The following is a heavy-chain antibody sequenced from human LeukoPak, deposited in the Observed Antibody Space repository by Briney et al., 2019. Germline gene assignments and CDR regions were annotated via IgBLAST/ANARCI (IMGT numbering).Heavy chain of an antibody. CDR1: GGSISSSSYY. J-gene: IGHJ6*03. Sequence: SSETLSLTCTVSGGSISSSSYYWGWIRQPPGKGLEWIGSIYYSGSTYYNPSLKSRVTISVDTSKNQFSLKLSSVTAADTAVYYCARASYSSGWYPYYYYYYMDVWGKGTTVTVSS. D-gene: IGHD6-19*01. CDR2: IYYSGST. CDR3: ARASYSSGWYPYYYYYYMDV. V-gene: IGHV4-39*07.